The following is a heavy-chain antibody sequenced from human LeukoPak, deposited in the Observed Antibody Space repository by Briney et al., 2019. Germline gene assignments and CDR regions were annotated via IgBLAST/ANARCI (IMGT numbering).Heavy chain of an antibody. CDR2: IYYSGST. V-gene: IGHV4-61*01. CDR1: GGSVSSGSYY. CDR3: ARKATTGPTKAAFDI. J-gene: IGHJ3*02. Sequence: SETLSLTCTVSGGSVSSGSYYWSWTRQPPGKGLEWIGYIYYSGSTNYNPSLKSRVTISVDTSKNQFSLKLSSVTAVDTAVYYCARKATTGPTKAAFDIWGQGTMVTVSS. D-gene: IGHD4-17*01.